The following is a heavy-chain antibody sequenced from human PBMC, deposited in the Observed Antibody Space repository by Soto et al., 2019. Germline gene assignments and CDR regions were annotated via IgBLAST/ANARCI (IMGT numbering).Heavy chain of an antibody. CDR2: IYYSGST. D-gene: IGHD4-17*01. V-gene: IGHV4-59*01. Sequence: QVQLQESGPGLVKPSETLSLTCTVSGGSISSYYWSWIRQPPGKGLEWIGYIYYSGSTNYNPSLKSRVTISVDTSKNQFSLKLSSVTAADTVVYYCARGYGDYVLDYWRQGTLVTVSS. CDR1: GGSISSYY. J-gene: IGHJ4*02. CDR3: ARGYGDYVLDY.